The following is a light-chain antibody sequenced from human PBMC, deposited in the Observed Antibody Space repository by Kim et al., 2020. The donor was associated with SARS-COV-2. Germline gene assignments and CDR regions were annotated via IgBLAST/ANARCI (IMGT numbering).Light chain of an antibody. CDR1: QSVSRN. CDR3: QQYNNWPPLT. J-gene: IGKJ4*01. Sequence: STGERATRACRASQSVSRNLAWYQQKPGQANRLLIYGASNRATGIPDRFSGSGSGTEFTITISSLQSEDFAVYYCQQYNNWPPLTCGGGTKVEIK. CDR2: GAS. V-gene: IGKV3D-15*01.